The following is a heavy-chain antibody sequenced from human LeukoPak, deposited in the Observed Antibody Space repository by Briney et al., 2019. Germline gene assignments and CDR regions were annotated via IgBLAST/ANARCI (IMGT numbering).Heavy chain of an antibody. J-gene: IGHJ4*02. Sequence: TSETLSLTCTVSGGSISGYYWSWIRQPPGKGLEWIGYIHYSGSTNYNPSLKSRITILVDTSKNQFSLKLSSVTAADTAVYYCARDRYSYGLVDYWGQGTLVTVSS. D-gene: IGHD5-18*01. CDR1: GGSISGYY. CDR3: ARDRYSYGLVDY. CDR2: IHYSGST. V-gene: IGHV4-59*12.